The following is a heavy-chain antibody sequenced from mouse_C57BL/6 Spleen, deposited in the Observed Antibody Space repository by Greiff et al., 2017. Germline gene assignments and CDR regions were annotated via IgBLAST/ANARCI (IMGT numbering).Heavy chain of an antibody. D-gene: IGHD1-1*01. Sequence: VQLKQSVAELVRPGASVKLSCTASGFNIKNTYMHWVKQRPEQGLEWIGRIDPANGSTKYAPKFQGKATITADTSSNTAYLQLSSLTSEDTAIYYWVYYYGSSHGSYFDYWGQGTTLTVSS. CDR2: IDPANGST. V-gene: IGHV14-3*01. CDR3: VYYYGSSHGSYFDY. CDR1: GFNIKNTY. J-gene: IGHJ2*01.